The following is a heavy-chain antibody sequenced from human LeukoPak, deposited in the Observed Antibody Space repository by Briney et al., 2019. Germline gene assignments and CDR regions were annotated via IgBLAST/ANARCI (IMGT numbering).Heavy chain of an antibody. V-gene: IGHV4-4*07. CDR1: GGSISSYY. CDR3: ARSTFYDSSGYYFDY. CDR2: IYTSGST. D-gene: IGHD3-22*01. Sequence: SETLSLTCTVSGGSISSYYWSWIRQPAGMGLEWIGRIYTSGSTNYNPSLKSRVTMSVDTSKNQFSLKLSSVTAADTAVYYCARSTFYDSSGYYFDYWGQGTLVTVSS. J-gene: IGHJ4*02.